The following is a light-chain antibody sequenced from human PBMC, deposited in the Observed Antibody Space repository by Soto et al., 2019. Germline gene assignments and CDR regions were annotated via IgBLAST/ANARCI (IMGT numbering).Light chain of an antibody. CDR3: SSYTSSSTLV. V-gene: IGLV2-14*03. J-gene: IGLJ1*01. Sequence: QSVLPQPASVSGSPGQSITVSCTGTSSDVCAYDHVSWYQHHPGKAPKLMIYDVSYRPSGVSNRFSGSKSGNTASLTISGLQAEDEADYYCSSYTSSSTLVFGTGTKVTVL. CDR1: SSDVCAYDH. CDR2: DVS.